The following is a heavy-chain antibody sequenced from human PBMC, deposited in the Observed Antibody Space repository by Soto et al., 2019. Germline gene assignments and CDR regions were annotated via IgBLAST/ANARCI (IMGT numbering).Heavy chain of an antibody. Sequence: PSETLSLTCTVSGGSISSGENFWNWIRQSPGKGLEWIGYIHHSGSTYYNPSLKSRPTISVDTSKNQISLKLNSVTAADTAVYYCARDTGTYPYYFDYWGQGTLVTVSS. CDR1: GGSISSGENF. J-gene: IGHJ4*02. CDR2: IHHSGST. V-gene: IGHV4-30-4*01. D-gene: IGHD1-26*01. CDR3: ARDTGTYPYYFDY.